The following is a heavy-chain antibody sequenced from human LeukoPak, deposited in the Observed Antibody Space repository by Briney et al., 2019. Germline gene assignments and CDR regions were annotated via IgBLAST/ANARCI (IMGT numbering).Heavy chain of an antibody. V-gene: IGHV3-48*01. CDR1: GFTFSSYS. CDR2: ISSSSSTI. J-gene: IGHJ5*02. CDR3: ARDRRLFCSGGSCYEVYNWFDP. Sequence: GGSLRLSCAASGFTFSSYSMNWVRQAPGKGLEWVSYISSSSSTIYYADSVKGRFTISRDNAKNSLYLQMNSLRAEDTAVYYCARDRRLFCSGGSCYEVYNWFDPWGQGTLVTVSS. D-gene: IGHD2-15*01.